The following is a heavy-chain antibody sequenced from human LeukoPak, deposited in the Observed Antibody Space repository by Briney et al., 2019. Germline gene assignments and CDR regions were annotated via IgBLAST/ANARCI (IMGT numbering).Heavy chain of an antibody. Sequence: GGSLRLSCAASGFTFSDYYMSWIRQAPGKGLEWVSYISSSGSTIYYADSVKGRFTISRDNAKNSLYLQMNSLRAEDTAVYYCAKAQQWLPPGDWFDPWGQGTLVTVSS. CDR3: AKAQQWLPPGDWFDP. CDR2: ISSSGSTI. J-gene: IGHJ5*02. D-gene: IGHD6-19*01. CDR1: GFTFSDYY. V-gene: IGHV3-11*04.